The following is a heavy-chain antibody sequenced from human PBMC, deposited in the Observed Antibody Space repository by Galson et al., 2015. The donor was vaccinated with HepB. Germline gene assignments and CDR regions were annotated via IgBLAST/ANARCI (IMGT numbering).Heavy chain of an antibody. J-gene: IGHJ5*02. CDR2: ISWDGGST. CDR1: GFTFDDYT. D-gene: IGHD3-22*01. Sequence: SLRLSCAASGFTFDDYTMHWVRQAPGKGLEWVSLISWDGGSTYYADSVKGRFTISRDNSKNSLYLQMNSLRTEDTALYYCAKALWGYYDSSGPPAAWGQGTLVTVSS. CDR3: AKALWGYYDSSGPPAA. V-gene: IGHV3-43*01.